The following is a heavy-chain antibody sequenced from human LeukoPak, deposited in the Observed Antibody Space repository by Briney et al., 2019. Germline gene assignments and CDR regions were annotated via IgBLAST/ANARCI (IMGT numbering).Heavy chain of an antibody. CDR1: EFTDSSNY. CDR2: IYSGGST. J-gene: IGHJ4*02. D-gene: IGHD6-13*01. V-gene: IGHV3-66*01. CDR3: ARSSSWYNNFEY. Sequence: GGSLRLSRAASEFTDSSNYMSWVRQAPGKGLEWVSVIYSGGSTYYADSVKGRLTISRDNSKNTLYLQMNSLRAEDTAVYYCARSSSWYNNFEYWGQGTLVTVSS.